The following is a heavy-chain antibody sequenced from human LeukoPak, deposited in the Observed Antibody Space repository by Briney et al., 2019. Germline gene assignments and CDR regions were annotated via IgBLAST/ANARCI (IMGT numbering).Heavy chain of an antibody. CDR2: ISSSSSYI. J-gene: IGHJ5*02. CDR1: GFTFSSYS. V-gene: IGHV3-21*01. Sequence: GGSLRLSCAASGFTFSSYSMNWVRQAPGKGLEWVSSISSSSSYIYYADSVKGRFTISRDNAKNTLYLQMNSLRAEDTAVYYCAREYGFGSGSYYPWGQGTLVIVSS. CDR3: AREYGFGSGSYYP. D-gene: IGHD3-10*01.